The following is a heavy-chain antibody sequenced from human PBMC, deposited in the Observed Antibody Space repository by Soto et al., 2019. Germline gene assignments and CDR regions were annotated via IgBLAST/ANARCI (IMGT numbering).Heavy chain of an antibody. CDR3: VRDVYELRGYGFLRAFDI. V-gene: IGHV1-3*01. CDR2: INAGNGNT. J-gene: IGHJ3*02. Sequence: GASVKVSCKASGYTFNSYAMHWVRQAPGQRLEWMGWINAGNGNTKYSQKFQGRVTITRDTSASTAYMELSSLRSEDTAVYYFVRDVYELRGYGFLRAFDIWGKGTMDTVSS. CDR1: GYTFNSYA. D-gene: IGHD5-18*01.